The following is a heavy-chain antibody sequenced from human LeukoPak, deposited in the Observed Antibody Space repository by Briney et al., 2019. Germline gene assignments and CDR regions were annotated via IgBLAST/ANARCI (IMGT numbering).Heavy chain of an antibody. V-gene: IGHV4-39*01. CDR1: GGSISSSSYY. J-gene: IGHJ5*02. Sequence: SETLSLTCTVSGGSISSSSYYWGWIRQPPGKGLEWIGSIYYSGSTYYNPSLKSRVTISVDTSKNQFSLKLSSVTAADTAVYYCARQDYGDANCFDPWGNVTLVTVSS. CDR2: IYYSGST. D-gene: IGHD4-17*01. CDR3: ARQDYGDANCFDP.